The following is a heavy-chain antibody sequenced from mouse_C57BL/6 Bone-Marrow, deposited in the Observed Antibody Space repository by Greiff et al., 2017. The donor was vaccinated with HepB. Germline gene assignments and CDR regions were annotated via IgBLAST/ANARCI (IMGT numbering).Heavy chain of an antibody. D-gene: IGHD2-3*01. CDR2: IDPSDSYT. CDR1: GYTFTSYW. V-gene: IGHV1-69*01. Sequence: VQLQQPGAELVMPGASVKLSCKASGYTFTSYWMHWVKQRPGQGLEWIGEIDPSDSYTNYNQKFKGKSTLTVDKSSSTAYMQLSSLTSEDSAVYYCASDGYTWFAYWGQGTLVTVSA. CDR3: ASDGYTWFAY. J-gene: IGHJ3*01.